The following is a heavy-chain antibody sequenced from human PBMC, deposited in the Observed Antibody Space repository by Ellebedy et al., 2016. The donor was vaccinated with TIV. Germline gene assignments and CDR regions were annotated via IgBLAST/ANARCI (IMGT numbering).Heavy chain of an antibody. Sequence: AASVKVSCKASGYTFSNYGISWVRQAPGQGLEWMGWIRAYNSNAKYAQKLQGRVTMTPDTSTSTAYMELRSLRSDDTAVYYCVTRVGATIWGQGTLVTVSS. CDR1: GYTFSNYG. D-gene: IGHD1-26*01. V-gene: IGHV1-18*01. CDR3: VTRVGATI. J-gene: IGHJ4*02. CDR2: IRAYNSNA.